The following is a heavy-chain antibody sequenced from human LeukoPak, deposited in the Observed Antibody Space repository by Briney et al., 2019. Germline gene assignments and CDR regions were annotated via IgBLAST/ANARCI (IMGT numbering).Heavy chain of an antibody. CDR1: GGSISSYY. J-gene: IGHJ4*02. CDR3: ARYAGLRFFDY. CDR2: IYYGGST. Sequence: SETLSLTCTVSGGSISSYYWSWIRQPPGKGLEWIGYIYYGGSTNYNPSLKSRVTISVDTSKYQFSLKLSSVTAADTAVYYCARYAGLRFFDYWGQGTLVTVSS. V-gene: IGHV4-59*08. D-gene: IGHD4-17*01.